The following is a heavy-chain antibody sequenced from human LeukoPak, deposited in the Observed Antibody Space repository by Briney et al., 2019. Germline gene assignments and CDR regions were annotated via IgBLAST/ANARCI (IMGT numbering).Heavy chain of an antibody. CDR1: GDSVSSNSAA. J-gene: IGHJ6*02. Sequence: SQTLSLTCAISGDSVSSNSAAWNWTRQSPSRGLEWLGRTYYRSKWYNDYAVSVKSRITINPDTSKNQFSLQLNSVTPEDTAVYYCARAVQLWSRTYYYYYYGMDVWGQGTTVTVSS. CDR3: ARAVQLWSRTYYYYYYGMDV. D-gene: IGHD5-18*01. CDR2: TYYRSKWYN. V-gene: IGHV6-1*01.